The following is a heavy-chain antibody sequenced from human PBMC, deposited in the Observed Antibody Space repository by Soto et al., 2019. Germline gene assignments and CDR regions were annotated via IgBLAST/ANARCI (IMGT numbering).Heavy chain of an antibody. Sequence: PGGSLRLSCAATGFKLDDYVMSWVLQIPGKGLEWVSGINWNGGRTGYIDSVKGRFTISRDNAKNSLYLQMNNLRAEDTAFYYCARDGPYYYDNLAIRGQGTMVTVSS. J-gene: IGHJ3*02. CDR3: ARDGPYYYDNLAI. V-gene: IGHV3-20*04. D-gene: IGHD3-22*01. CDR1: GFKLDDYV. CDR2: INWNGGRT.